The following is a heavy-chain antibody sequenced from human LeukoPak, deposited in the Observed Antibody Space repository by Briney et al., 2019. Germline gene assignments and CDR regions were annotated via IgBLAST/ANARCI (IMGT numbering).Heavy chain of an antibody. CDR1: GFTFSNYA. J-gene: IGHJ4*02. V-gene: IGHV3-23*01. CDR3: ARGGLLWFGELFPSTDY. Sequence: PGGSLRLSCAASGFTFSNYAMSWVRQAPGKGLEWVSVISGSGGSTYYADFVKGRFTISRDNAKNSLYLQMNSLRAEDTAVYYCARGGLLWFGELFPSTDYWGQGTLVTVSS. D-gene: IGHD3-10*01. CDR2: ISGSGGST.